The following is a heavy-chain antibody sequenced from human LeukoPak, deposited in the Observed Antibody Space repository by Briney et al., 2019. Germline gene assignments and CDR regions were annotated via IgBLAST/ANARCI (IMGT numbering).Heavy chain of an antibody. CDR1: GFTFSSYG. CDR3: AKRVFGVAQFDY. Sequence: GGSLRLSCAASGFTFSSYGMHWVRQAPGKGLEWVAFIRYDGSNKYSADSVKGRFTISRDNSKNTLYLQMNSLRAEDTAVYYCAKRVFGVAQFDYWGQGTLVTVSS. D-gene: IGHD3-3*01. V-gene: IGHV3-30*02. J-gene: IGHJ4*02. CDR2: IRYDGSNK.